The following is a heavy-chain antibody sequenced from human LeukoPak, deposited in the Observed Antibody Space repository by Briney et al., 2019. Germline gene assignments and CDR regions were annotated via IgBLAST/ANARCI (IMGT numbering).Heavy chain of an antibody. D-gene: IGHD1-26*01. CDR1: GGSMSSSSYY. CDR2: IYYSGST. J-gene: IGHJ4*02. Sequence: SSETLSLTCTVSGGSMSSSSYYWGWIRQPPGKGLEWIGSIYYSGSTYYNPSLKSRVTISVDTSKNQFSLKLSSVTAADTAVYYCARVIVGATGIDYWGQGTLVTVSS. V-gene: IGHV4-39*07. CDR3: ARVIVGATGIDY.